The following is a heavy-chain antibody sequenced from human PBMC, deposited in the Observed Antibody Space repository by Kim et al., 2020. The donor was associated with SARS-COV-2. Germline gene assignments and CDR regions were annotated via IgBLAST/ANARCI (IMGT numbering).Heavy chain of an antibody. V-gene: IGHV3-23*01. J-gene: IGHJ2*01. D-gene: IGHD6-19*01. Sequence: VKGRFTTSRDNSQNTLYLQMNRLRAEDTAVYYCAKEPDSSGWFGLGYFDLWGRGTLVTVSS. CDR3: AKEPDSSGWFGLGYFDL.